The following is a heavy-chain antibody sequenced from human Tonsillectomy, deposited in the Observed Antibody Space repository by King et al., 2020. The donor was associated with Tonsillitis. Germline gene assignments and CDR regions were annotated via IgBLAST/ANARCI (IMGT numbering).Heavy chain of an antibody. D-gene: IGHD3-9*01. Sequence: QLVQSGAEVKKSGSSVKVSCKASGGTLSSYAISWVRQAPGQGLEWMGGIIPIIDTANYAQKFQGRVTLTADKSTSTAYMEMSSLRSDDTAVYYCASCFYAILTGFTSGYYGMDGWGQGTTVTVSS. CDR3: ASCFYAILTGFTSGYYGMDG. J-gene: IGHJ6*02. CDR2: IIPIIDTA. V-gene: IGHV1-69*10. CDR1: GGTLSSYA.